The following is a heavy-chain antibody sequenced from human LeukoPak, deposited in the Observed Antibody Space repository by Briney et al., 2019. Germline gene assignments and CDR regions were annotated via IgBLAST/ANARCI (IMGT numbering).Heavy chain of an antibody. D-gene: IGHD5-18*01. Sequence: GESLKISCKGSGYSFTSYWTGWVRQMPGKGLEWMGIIYPGDSDTRYRPSFQGQVTISADKSTSTAYLQWSSLKASDTAMYYCARPRDTAMVLFDYWGQGTLVTVSS. CDR1: GYSFTSYW. V-gene: IGHV5-51*01. J-gene: IGHJ4*02. CDR3: ARPRDTAMVLFDY. CDR2: IYPGDSDT.